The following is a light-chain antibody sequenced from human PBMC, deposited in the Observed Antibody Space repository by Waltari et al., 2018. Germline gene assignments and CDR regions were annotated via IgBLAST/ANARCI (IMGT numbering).Light chain of an antibody. Sequence: EILMTQSPATLSVSPGERATLSCRARQSIASNLAWYQQRPDQPPRLLIFDASTRATGVPARFSGRGSGTEFTLTIRTLQSEDSAVYYCQQYNVWPPITFGQGTRLEIK. CDR3: QQYNVWPPIT. CDR2: DAS. V-gene: IGKV3-15*01. CDR1: QSIASN. J-gene: IGKJ5*01.